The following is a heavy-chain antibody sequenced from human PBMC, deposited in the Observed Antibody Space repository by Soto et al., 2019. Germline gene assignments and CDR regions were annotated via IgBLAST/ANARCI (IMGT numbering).Heavy chain of an antibody. CDR1: GGSIISYY. D-gene: IGHD6-13*01. J-gene: IGHJ6*02. CDR2: IYYSGNT. Sequence: LSLTCTVSGGSIISYYWSWIRQPPGKGLEWTGYIYYSGNTNFNPSLKSRVTIAVDTSKNQVSLRLTSVSAADTAVYYCARTPGYNSPIPYYYFGMDVWGQGTTVTVSS. V-gene: IGHV4-59*01. CDR3: ARTPGYNSPIPYYYFGMDV.